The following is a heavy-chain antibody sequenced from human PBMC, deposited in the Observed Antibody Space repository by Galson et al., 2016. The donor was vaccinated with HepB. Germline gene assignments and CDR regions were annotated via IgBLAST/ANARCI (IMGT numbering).Heavy chain of an antibody. CDR3: AKDRLGLQLWFIFLY. CDR1: GFTFNNYG. CDR2: IAYDGSNK. J-gene: IGHJ4*02. Sequence: SLRLSCAASGFTFNNYGMHWVRQAPGKGLEWVAVIAYDGSNKYYADSVKGRFTISRDNSKNTLYLQMNSLRAEDTAVYYCAKDRLGLQLWFIFLYWGQGTLVTVSS. V-gene: IGHV3-30*18. D-gene: IGHD5-18*01.